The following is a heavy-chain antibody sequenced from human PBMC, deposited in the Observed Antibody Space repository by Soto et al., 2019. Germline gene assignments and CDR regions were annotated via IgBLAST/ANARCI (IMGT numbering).Heavy chain of an antibody. D-gene: IGHD3-10*01. J-gene: IGHJ5*02. Sequence: ASVKVSCKASGYTFTSYDINWVRQATGQGLEWMGWMNPNSGNTGYAQKFQGRVTMTRNTSISTAYMELSSLRSEDTAVYYCARGYGWFGELFKGLSTENWFDPWGQGTLVTVSS. CDR2: MNPNSGNT. V-gene: IGHV1-8*01. CDR1: GYTFTSYD. CDR3: ARGYGWFGELFKGLSTENWFDP.